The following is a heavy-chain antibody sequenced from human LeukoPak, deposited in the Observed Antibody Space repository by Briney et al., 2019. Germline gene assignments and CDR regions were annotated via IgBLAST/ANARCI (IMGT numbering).Heavy chain of an antibody. V-gene: IGHV3-30*02. CDR2: IWYDGSNN. CDR3: AKDKGLISGKYYFDY. J-gene: IGHJ4*02. Sequence: GGSLRLSCAASGFTFSDYAIHWVRQAPGKGLEWVGFIWYDGSNNYHADSVKGRFTISRDNSNNMVYLQMNSLRSEDTAVYYCAKDKGLISGKYYFDYWGQGALSPSPQ. D-gene: IGHD1-26*01. CDR1: GFTFSDYA.